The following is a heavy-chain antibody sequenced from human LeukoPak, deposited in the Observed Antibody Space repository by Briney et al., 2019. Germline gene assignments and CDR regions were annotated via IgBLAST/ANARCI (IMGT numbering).Heavy chain of an antibody. J-gene: IGHJ4*02. CDR2: IRSSSSTI. D-gene: IGHD5-24*01. V-gene: IGHV3-48*01. CDR1: GFTFSSYS. CDR3: AKDDAWLQYNS. Sequence: GGSLRLSCAASGFTFSSYSMNWVRQTPGKGLEWVSYIRSSSSTIYYADSVKGRFTISRDNAKNSLYLQMNSLRAEDTALYYCAKDDAWLQYNSWGQGTLVTVSS.